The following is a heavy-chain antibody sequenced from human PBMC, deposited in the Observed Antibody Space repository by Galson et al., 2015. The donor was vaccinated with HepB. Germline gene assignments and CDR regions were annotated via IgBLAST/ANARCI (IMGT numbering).Heavy chain of an antibody. D-gene: IGHD3-22*01. CDR2: IKSKTDGGTT. CDR3: TTDASSAYYYGYYYGMDV. Sequence: SLRLSCAAFGFTFSNAWMSWVRQAPGKGLEWVGRIKSKTDGGTTDYAAPVKARFTISRDDSKNTLYLQMNSLKTEDTAVYYCTTDASSAYYYGYYYGMDVWGQGTTVTVSS. CDR1: GFTFSNAW. J-gene: IGHJ6*02. V-gene: IGHV3-15*01.